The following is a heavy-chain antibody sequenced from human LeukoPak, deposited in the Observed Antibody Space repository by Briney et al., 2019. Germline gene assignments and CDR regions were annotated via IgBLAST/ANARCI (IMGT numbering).Heavy chain of an antibody. Sequence: PGGSLRLSCAASGFTFSNAWMSWVRQGPGKGLEWVARIKSKSDGGTTDYAAPVKGRFTISRDDSKSKLYLQMSSLETEDTAVYYCTTEGYCSGGDCYSYDNWGQGTLVTVSS. CDR3: TTEGYCSGGDCYSYDN. CDR1: GFTFSNAW. D-gene: IGHD2-15*01. V-gene: IGHV3-15*01. CDR2: IKSKSDGGTT. J-gene: IGHJ4*02.